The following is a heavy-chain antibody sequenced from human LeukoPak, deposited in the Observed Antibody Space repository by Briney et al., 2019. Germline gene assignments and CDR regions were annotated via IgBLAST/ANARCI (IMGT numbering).Heavy chain of an antibody. CDR1: GFTFSSYG. CDR2: IGSSGSII. CDR3: ARDVNGYFDY. J-gene: IGHJ4*02. V-gene: IGHV3-48*04. Sequence: PGGSLRLSCAASGFTFSSYGMNWVRQAPGKGLEWVSYIGSSGSIIYYADSVKGRFTISRDNAKNSLYLQMNSLRAEDTAVYYCARDVNGYFDYWGQGTLVTVSS.